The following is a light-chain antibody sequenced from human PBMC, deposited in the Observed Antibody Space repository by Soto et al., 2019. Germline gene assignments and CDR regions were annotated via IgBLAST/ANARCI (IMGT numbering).Light chain of an antibody. Sequence: DIQMTQSPSSLSASIGDRVTITCRASQSINTHLAWYQQKPGNAPKLLIYGASTLQSGVPSRFSASGSGTDFFLTISGLQSEDVATYFCQTCYNTPWTFGPGTKVDIK. V-gene: IGKV1-27*01. CDR3: QTCYNTPWT. CDR2: GAS. CDR1: QSINTH. J-gene: IGKJ1*01.